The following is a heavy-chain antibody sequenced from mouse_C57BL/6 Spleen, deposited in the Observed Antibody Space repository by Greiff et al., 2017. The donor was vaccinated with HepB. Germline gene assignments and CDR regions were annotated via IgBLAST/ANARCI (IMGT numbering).Heavy chain of an antibody. CDR2: INYDGSST. CDR1: GFTFSDYY. Sequence: DVHLVESEGGLVQPGSSMKLSCTASGFTFSDYYMAWVRQVPEKGLEWVANINYDGSSTYYLDSLKSRCIISRDNAKNILYLQMSSLKSEDTATYYGARAHYYGTSYSVTYWGQGTLVTVSA. CDR3: ARAHYYGTSYSVTY. J-gene: IGHJ3*01. V-gene: IGHV5-16*01. D-gene: IGHD1-1*01.